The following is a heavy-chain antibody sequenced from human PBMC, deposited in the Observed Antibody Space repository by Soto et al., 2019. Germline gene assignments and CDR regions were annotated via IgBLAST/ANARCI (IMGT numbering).Heavy chain of an antibody. J-gene: IGHJ5*02. CDR3: AREAGPDRWFDP. Sequence: QVQLQESGPGLVEPSETLSLTCTVSGASISSYFWTWIRQPAGKGLDWIGRISTSGTTNYNPSLKSRVAMSLDTSKNHSSLNLSSVTAADTAVYYCAREAGPDRWFDPWGQGTLVTVSS. V-gene: IGHV4-4*07. CDR2: ISTSGTT. CDR1: GASISSYF. D-gene: IGHD6-19*01.